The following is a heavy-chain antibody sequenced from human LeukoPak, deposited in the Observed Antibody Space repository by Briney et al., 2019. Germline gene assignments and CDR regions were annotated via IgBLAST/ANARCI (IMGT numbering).Heavy chain of an antibody. Sequence: PGGSLRLSCAASGFTFSGYGIHWVRQAPGKGLEWVAFLSYDGSNKFYADSVKGRFTISRDNSKNTLYLQMNSLRAEDTAVYYCARGGQYNWNDGFGWDYWGQGTLVTVSS. V-gene: IGHV3-30*02. CDR1: GFTFSGYG. J-gene: IGHJ4*02. CDR3: ARGGQYNWNDGFGWDY. D-gene: IGHD1-1*01. CDR2: LSYDGSNK.